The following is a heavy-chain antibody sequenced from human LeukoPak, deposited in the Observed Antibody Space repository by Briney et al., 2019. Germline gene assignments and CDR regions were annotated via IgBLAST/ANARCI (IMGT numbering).Heavy chain of an antibody. D-gene: IGHD1-14*01. CDR1: GFTFSSYA. CDR3: ARETRYRGGPNWFDP. V-gene: IGHV3-30-3*01. CDR2: ISYDGSNK. J-gene: IGHJ5*02. Sequence: GGSLRLSCAASGFTFSSYAMRWVRQAPGKGLEWVAVISYDGSNKYYADSVKGRFTISRDNSKNTLYLQMNSLRAEDTAVYYCARETRYRGGPNWFDPWGQGTLVTVSS.